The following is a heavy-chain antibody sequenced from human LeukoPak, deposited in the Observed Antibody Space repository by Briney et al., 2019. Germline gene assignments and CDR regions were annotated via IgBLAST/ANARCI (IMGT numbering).Heavy chain of an antibody. V-gene: IGHV1-2*02. CDR2: INPYSGAT. Sequence: GASVKVSCKASGYTFTDYYLHWVRQAPGQGLEWMGWINPYSGATDSAQKFQGRVTMTGDTSISTAYMELSRLRSDDTALYYCARFVFKGTDYFDYWGQGTLVTVSS. J-gene: IGHJ4*02. CDR3: ARFVFKGTDYFDY. CDR1: GYTFTDYY.